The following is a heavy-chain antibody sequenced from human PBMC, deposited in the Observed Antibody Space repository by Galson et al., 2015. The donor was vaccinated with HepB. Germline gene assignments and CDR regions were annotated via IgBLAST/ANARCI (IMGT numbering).Heavy chain of an antibody. J-gene: IGHJ6*03. CDR3: ARDPILGRPYYYMDV. D-gene: IGHD3-16*01. V-gene: IGHV3-48*01. CDR2: ISSSSSTI. Sequence: SLRLSCAASGFTFSSYSMNWVRQAPGKGLEWVSYISSSSSTIYYADSVKGRFTISRDNAKNSLYLQMNSLRAEDTAVYYCARDPILGRPYYYMDVWGKGTTVTVSS. CDR1: GFTFSSYS.